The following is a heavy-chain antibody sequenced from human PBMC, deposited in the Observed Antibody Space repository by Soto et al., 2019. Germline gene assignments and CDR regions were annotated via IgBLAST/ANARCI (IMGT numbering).Heavy chain of an antibody. CDR3: ARDGYCSGGSCYSVPVFDY. CDR1: GFTFDDYA. CDR2: ISWNSGSI. Sequence: GGSLRLSCAASGFTFDDYAMHWVRQAPGKGLEWVSGISWNSGSIGYADSVKGRFTISRDNAKNSLYLQMNSLRAEDTAVYYCARDGYCSGGSCYSVPVFDYWGQGTLVTVSS. D-gene: IGHD2-15*01. J-gene: IGHJ4*02. V-gene: IGHV3-9*01.